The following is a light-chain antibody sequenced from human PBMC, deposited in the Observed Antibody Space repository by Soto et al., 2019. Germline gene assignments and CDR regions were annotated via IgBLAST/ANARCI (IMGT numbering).Light chain of an antibody. Sequence: EIVLTQSPATLSSFPGDRVTLSCRASQSITNYLAWYQQKPGQAPRLLIYDASNRATGIPARLSGSGSGTDFTLTISRLEPEDFAVYYCQQYGSSPITFGQGTRLEIK. CDR2: DAS. V-gene: IGKV3-20*01. CDR1: QSITNY. J-gene: IGKJ5*01. CDR3: QQYGSSPIT.